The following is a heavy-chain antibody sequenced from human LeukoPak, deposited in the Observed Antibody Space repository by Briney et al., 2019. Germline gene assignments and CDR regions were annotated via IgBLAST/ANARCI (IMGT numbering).Heavy chain of an antibody. CDR2: INHSGST. V-gene: IGHV4-34*01. D-gene: IGHD3/OR15-3a*01. CDR1: GGSFSGYY. Sequence: SETLSLTCAVYGGSFSGYYWSWIRQPPGKGLEWIGEINHSGSTNYNPSLKSRVTISVDTSKNQFSLMVRSVSAADAAVYYCARPVARIDKRGLGYWFDPWGQGTLVTVSS. J-gene: IGHJ5*02. CDR3: ARPVARIDKRGLGYWFDP.